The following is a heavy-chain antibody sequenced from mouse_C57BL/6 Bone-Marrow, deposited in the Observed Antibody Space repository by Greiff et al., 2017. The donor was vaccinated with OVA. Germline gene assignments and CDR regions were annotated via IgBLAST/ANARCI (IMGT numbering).Heavy chain of an antibody. D-gene: IGHD1-1*01. CDR3: ARSGYYGSIDY. V-gene: IGHV1-81*01. J-gene: IGHJ2*01. Sequence: VQLQQSGAELARPGASVKLSCKASGYTFTSYGISWVKQRTGQGLEWIGEIYPRSGNTYYNEKLKGKATLTADKSSSTAYMELRSLTSEDSAVYFCARSGYYGSIDYWGQGTTLTVSS. CDR2: IYPRSGNT. CDR1: GYTFTSYG.